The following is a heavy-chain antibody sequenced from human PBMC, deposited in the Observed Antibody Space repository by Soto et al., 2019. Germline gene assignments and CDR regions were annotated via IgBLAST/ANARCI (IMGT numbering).Heavy chain of an antibody. J-gene: IGHJ6*02. V-gene: IGHV1-69*13. Sequence: GGSVKVSLKASGGTLSSYAINWVGQAPGQRLEWMGGIIPIFGTANYAQKFQGRVTITADESTSTAYMELSSLRSEDTAVYYCARGMESYGSGSYSGMDVWGQGTTVTVSS. CDR3: ARGMESYGSGSYSGMDV. CDR1: GGTLSSYA. CDR2: IIPIFGTA. D-gene: IGHD3-10*01.